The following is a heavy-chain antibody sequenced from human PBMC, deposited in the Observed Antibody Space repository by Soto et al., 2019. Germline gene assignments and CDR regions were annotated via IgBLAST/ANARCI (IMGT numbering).Heavy chain of an antibody. D-gene: IGHD2-2*01. CDR3: ATYCSSTSCYPSWFDP. J-gene: IGHJ5*02. CDR1: GYTLTELS. Sequence: ASVKVSCKVSGYTLTELSMHWVRQAPGKGLEWMGGFDPEDGETIYAQKFQGRVTMTEDTSTDTAYMELSSLRSEDTAVYYCATYCSSTSCYPSWFDPWGQGTLVTVSS. CDR2: FDPEDGET. V-gene: IGHV1-24*01.